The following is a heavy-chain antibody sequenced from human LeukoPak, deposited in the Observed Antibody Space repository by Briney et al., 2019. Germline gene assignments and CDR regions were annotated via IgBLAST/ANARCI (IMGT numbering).Heavy chain of an antibody. V-gene: IGHV1-24*01. CDR3: ATDTKEEWELRSGFDP. CDR2: FDPEDGET. Sequence: ASVKVSCKVSGYTLTELSMHWVRQAPGKGLEWMGGFDPEDGETIYAQKFQGRVTMTEDTSTDTAYMELSSLRSEDTAVYYCATDTKEEWELRSGFDPWGQGTLVTVSS. CDR1: GYTLTELS. J-gene: IGHJ5*02. D-gene: IGHD1-26*01.